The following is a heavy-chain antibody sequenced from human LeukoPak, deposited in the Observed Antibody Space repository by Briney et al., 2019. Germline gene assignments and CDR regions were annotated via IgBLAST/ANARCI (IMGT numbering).Heavy chain of an antibody. CDR1: GFTFSSYS. CDR2: ITTSSTYT. J-gene: IGHJ6*03. CDR3: ARDPYSGSYGDSYYYYMDV. V-gene: IGHV3-21*01. Sequence: KSGGSLRLSCAASGFTFSSYSMNWVRQAPGKVLEWVSSITTSSTYTFYADSVKGRFTISRDNAKNSLYLQMNSLRVEDTAVYYCARDPYSGSYGDSYYYYMDVWGKGTTVTISS. D-gene: IGHD1-26*01.